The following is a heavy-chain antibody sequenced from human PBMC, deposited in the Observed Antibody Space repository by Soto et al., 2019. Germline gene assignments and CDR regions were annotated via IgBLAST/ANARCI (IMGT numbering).Heavy chain of an antibody. CDR1: GFTFSSYA. D-gene: IGHD2-8*01. Sequence: QVQLVESGGGVVQPGRSLRLSCAASGFTFSSYAMHWVRQAPGKGLEWVAVISYDGSNKYYADSVKGRFTISRDNSKNTLYLQMNSLRAEDTAVYYCARCGGGGGVCYTGRAFFDYWGQGTLVTVSS. V-gene: IGHV3-30-3*01. CDR3: ARCGGGGGVCYTGRAFFDY. CDR2: ISYDGSNK. J-gene: IGHJ4*02.